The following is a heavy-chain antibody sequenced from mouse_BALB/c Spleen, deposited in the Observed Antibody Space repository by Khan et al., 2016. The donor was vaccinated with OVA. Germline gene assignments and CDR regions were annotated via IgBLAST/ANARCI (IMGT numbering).Heavy chain of an antibody. D-gene: IGHD6-1*01. CDR1: GFSLTSYG. J-gene: IGHJ2*01. CDR2: IWAGGST. Sequence: QVQLKESGPGLVAPAQSLSITCTVSGFSLTSYGVHWVRQPPGKGLEWLGVIWAGGSTNYNSGLMSRRSISKDNSKSQAALKKNSMQTDEKAMDCCARLKDVWGQGTTLTVSS. V-gene: IGHV2-9*02. CDR3: ARLKDV.